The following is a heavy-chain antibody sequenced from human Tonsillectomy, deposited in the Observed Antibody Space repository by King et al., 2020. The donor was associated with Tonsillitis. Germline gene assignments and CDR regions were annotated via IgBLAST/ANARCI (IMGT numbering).Heavy chain of an antibody. D-gene: IGHD1-26*01. CDR3: ARGGRDSGSPGRVDY. V-gene: IGHV4-59*01. CDR2: ISYSGST. CDR1: GGSISSYY. Sequence: VQLQESGPGLVKPSETLSLTCTVSGGSISSYYWNWIRQPPGRELEWVGYISYSGSTNYNPSLKSRVTISVDTSQNQFSLKLTTVTAADTAGYYCARGGRDSGSPGRVDYWGQGTLVTVSS. J-gene: IGHJ4*02.